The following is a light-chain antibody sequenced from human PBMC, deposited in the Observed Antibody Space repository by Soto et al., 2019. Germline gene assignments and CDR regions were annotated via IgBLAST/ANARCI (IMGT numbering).Light chain of an antibody. CDR1: GSNIGSNY. CDR3: AAWDDSLSGVV. CDR2: RNN. Sequence: QSVLTQPPSASGTPGQRVTISCSGSGSNIGSNYVYWYQQLPGTAPKLLIYRNNQRPSGVPDRFSGSKSGTSASLAISGLRSEDEPDYYCAAWDDSLSGVVFGGGTKLTVL. J-gene: IGLJ2*01. V-gene: IGLV1-47*01.